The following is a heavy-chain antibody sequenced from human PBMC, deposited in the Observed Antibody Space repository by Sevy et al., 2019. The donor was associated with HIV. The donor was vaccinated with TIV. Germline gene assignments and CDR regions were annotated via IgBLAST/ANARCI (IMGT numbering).Heavy chain of an antibody. V-gene: IGHV1-69*13. CDR2: IIPIFGTA. CDR1: GGTFSSYA. D-gene: IGHD1-7*01. Sequence: ASVKVSCKASGGTFSSYAINWVRQAPGQGLEWMGGIIPIFGTANYAQKFQGRVTITADESTSTAYMELSSLRSEDTAVYYCARGRITGTSGYGMDVWGQGTTVTVSS. CDR3: ARGRITGTSGYGMDV. J-gene: IGHJ6*02.